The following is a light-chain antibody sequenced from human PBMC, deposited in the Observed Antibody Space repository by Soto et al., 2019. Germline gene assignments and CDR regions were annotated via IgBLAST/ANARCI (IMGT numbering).Light chain of an antibody. CDR3: SSYASSSPFV. CDR1: GSDVGGYKY. V-gene: IGLV2-14*01. J-gene: IGLJ1*01. CDR2: DVS. Sequence: QSALTQPASVSGSPGQSITISCTGTGSDVGGYKYDSWYQQLPGKAPKLMIYDVSYRPSGVSDRFSGSKSGNTASLIISGLQAEDEADYYCSSYASSSPFVFGTGTKVTVL.